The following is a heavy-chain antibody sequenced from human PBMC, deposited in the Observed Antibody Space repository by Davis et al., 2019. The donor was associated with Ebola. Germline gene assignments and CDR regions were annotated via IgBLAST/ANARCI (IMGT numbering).Heavy chain of an antibody. CDR2: IYFNGRT. V-gene: IGHV4-59*01. CDR1: GGSIDNYY. J-gene: IGHJ6*02. D-gene: IGHD2-2*01. Sequence: PSETLSLTCIVSGGSIDNYYWTWIRQPPGKGLEWIGNIYFNGRTKYNPSLTSRVTISVDTSTNQFSLRLTSVTAADTAVYYCARDSLVVIPRATYYYYGLDVWGQGTTVTVSS. CDR3: ARDSLVVIPRATYYYYGLDV.